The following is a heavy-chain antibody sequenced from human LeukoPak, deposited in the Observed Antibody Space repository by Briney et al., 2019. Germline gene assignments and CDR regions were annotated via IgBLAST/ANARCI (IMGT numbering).Heavy chain of an antibody. D-gene: IGHD3-22*01. CDR1: GFTFSSYE. CDR2: ISSSGSTI. Sequence: GGSLRLSCAASGFTFSSYEMNWVRQAPGKGLEWVSYISSSGSTIYYADSVKGRFTISRDNAKNSLYLQMNSLRAEDTAVYYCARARKYYYDSSGYLVDAFDIWGQGTMVTVSS. V-gene: IGHV3-48*03. J-gene: IGHJ3*02. CDR3: ARARKYYYDSSGYLVDAFDI.